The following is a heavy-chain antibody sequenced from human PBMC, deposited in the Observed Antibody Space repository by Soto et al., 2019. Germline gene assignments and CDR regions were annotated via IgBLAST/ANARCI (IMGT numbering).Heavy chain of an antibody. CDR3: GRGRSGQIVVFY. J-gene: IGHJ4*02. V-gene: IGHV1-2*02. CDR2: IGPGSGAT. Sequence: VASVKVSCKASGYTFTGHYIHWVRQAPEQGPEWMGEIGPGSGATRYAQRFQGRVTMTRDMSITTVYMELNNLSPDDTAVYYCGRGRSGQIVVFYWGQGTPVTLS. D-gene: IGHD1-26*01. CDR1: GYTFTGHY.